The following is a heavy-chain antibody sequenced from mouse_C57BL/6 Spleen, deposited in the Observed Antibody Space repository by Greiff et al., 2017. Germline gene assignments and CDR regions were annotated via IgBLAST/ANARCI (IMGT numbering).Heavy chain of an antibody. D-gene: IGHD1-1*01. CDR2: IDPGDGDT. J-gene: IGHJ2*01. CDR1: GFNITDYY. V-gene: IGHV14-1*01. CDR3: SRLYYGRSWDFDY. Sequence: VQLQQSGAELVRPGASVKLSCTASGFNITDYYMHWVKQRPEQGLEWIGRIDPGDGDTEYAPKFQGKATMTADTSSNTAYLQLRSLTSEDTAVYYCSRLYYGRSWDFDYWGQGTTLTVSA.